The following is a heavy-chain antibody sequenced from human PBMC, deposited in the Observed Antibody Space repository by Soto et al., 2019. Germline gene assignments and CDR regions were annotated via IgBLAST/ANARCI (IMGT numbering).Heavy chain of an antibody. Sequence: QPGGSLRLSCAASGFTFSSYGMHWVRQAPGKGLEWVAVIWYGGSNKYYADSVKGRFTISRDNSKNTLYLQMNSLRAEDTAVYYCARGRCSSTSCYGYGMDIWGQGTTVTVSS. CDR1: GFTFSSYG. CDR2: IWYGGSNK. D-gene: IGHD2-2*01. CDR3: ARGRCSSTSCYGYGMDI. V-gene: IGHV3-33*01. J-gene: IGHJ6*02.